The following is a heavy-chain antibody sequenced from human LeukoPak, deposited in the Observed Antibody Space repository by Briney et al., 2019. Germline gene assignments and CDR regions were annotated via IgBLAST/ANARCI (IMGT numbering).Heavy chain of an antibody. V-gene: IGHV1-69*05. CDR1: GGTFSSYA. CDR3: ASSSRVGATGYYFDY. D-gene: IGHD1-26*01. Sequence: SVKVSCKASGGTFSSYAISWVRQAPGQGLEWMGGIIPIFGTANYAQKFQGRVTITTDESTSTAYMELSSLRSEDTAVYYCASSSRVGATGYYFDYWGQGTLVTVSS. J-gene: IGHJ4*02. CDR2: IIPIFGTA.